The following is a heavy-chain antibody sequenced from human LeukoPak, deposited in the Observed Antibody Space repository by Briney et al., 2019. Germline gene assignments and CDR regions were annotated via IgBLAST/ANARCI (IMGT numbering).Heavy chain of an antibody. CDR1: GFTFSSYS. CDR3: ARSIAVAGTGAFDI. V-gene: IGHV3-21*01. J-gene: IGHJ4*02. D-gene: IGHD6-19*01. CDR2: ISSSSSYI. Sequence: PGGSLRLSCAASGFTFSSYSMNWVRQAPGKGLEWVSSISSSSSYIYYADSVKGRFTISRDNAKNSLYLQMNSLRAEDTAVYYCARSIAVAGTGAFDIWGQGTLVTVSS.